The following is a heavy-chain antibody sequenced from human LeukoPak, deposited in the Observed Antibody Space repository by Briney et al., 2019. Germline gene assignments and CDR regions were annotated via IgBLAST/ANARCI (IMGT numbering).Heavy chain of an antibody. D-gene: IGHD3-10*01. V-gene: IGHV2-5*01. CDR2: TYWNDDK. Sequence: SGPTLVKPTQTLTLTCTFSGFSLSTSGVVVGSIRQPPGKALEWLALTYWNDDKRYSPSLKSRLTITKDTSKDQVVLTMTNMDPVDTATYYCAHAGSYIYYFDYWGQGTLVTVSS. J-gene: IGHJ4*02. CDR1: GFSLSTSGVV. CDR3: AHAGSYIYYFDY.